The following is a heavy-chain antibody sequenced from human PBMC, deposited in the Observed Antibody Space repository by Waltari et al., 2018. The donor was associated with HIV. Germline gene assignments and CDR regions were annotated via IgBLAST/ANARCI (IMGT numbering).Heavy chain of an antibody. CDR2: IIPIFGTA. CDR3: ARVTSMGYGMDV. V-gene: IGHV1-69*12. D-gene: IGHD4-4*01. J-gene: IGHJ6*02. CDR1: GGTFSSSA. Sequence: QVQLVQSGAEVKKPGSSVKVSCKASGGTFSSSAISWVRKAPGQGLEWMGGIIPIFGTANYAQKFQGRVTITADESTSTAYMELSSLRSEDTAVYYCARVTSMGYGMDVWGQGTTVTVSS.